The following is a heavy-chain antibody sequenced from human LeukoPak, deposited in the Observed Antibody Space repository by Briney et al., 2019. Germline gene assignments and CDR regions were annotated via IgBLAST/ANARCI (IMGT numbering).Heavy chain of an antibody. CDR3: ARVPHCTSTSCYIPDY. D-gene: IGHD2-2*01. CDR1: GYTFTGYY. J-gene: IGHJ4*01. V-gene: IGHV1-2*02. CDR2: INPNSGGT. Sequence: GASVKVSCKASGYTFTGYYMHWVRQAPGQGLEWMGWINPNSGGTNYAQKFQGRVTMTRDMSISTVYMELSRLRSDDTAVYYRARVPHCTSTSCYIPDYWGQGTLVTVSS.